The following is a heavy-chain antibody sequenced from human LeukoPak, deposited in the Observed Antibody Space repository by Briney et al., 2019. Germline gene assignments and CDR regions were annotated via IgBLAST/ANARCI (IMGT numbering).Heavy chain of an antibody. D-gene: IGHD3-10*01. V-gene: IGHV4-38-2*02. Sequence: PSETLSLTCTVSGYSISSGYYWGWIRQPPGKGLEWIGSIYHSGSTYYNPSLKSRVTISVDTSKNQFSLKLSSVTAADTAVYYCAREAITMVRGEIDHWGQGTLVTVSS. CDR1: GYSISSGYY. CDR2: IYHSGST. J-gene: IGHJ4*02. CDR3: AREAITMVRGEIDH.